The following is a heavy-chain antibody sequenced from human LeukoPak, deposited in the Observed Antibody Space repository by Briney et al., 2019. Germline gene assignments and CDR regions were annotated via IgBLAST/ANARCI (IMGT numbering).Heavy chain of an antibody. CDR3: AKEYYGDYEGYLDY. Sequence: PGGSLRLSCAASGFTFSSYAMSWVRQAPGKGLEWVSAISGSGGSTYYADSVKGRFTISRDNSKNTLYLQMNSLRAEDAAVYYCAKEYYGDYEGYLDYWGQGTLVTVSS. D-gene: IGHD4-17*01. J-gene: IGHJ4*02. V-gene: IGHV3-23*01. CDR1: GFTFSSYA. CDR2: ISGSGGST.